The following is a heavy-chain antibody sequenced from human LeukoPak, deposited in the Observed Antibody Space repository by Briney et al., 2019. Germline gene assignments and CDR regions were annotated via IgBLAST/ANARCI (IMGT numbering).Heavy chain of an antibody. V-gene: IGHV3-30-3*01. CDR1: GFTFRNYA. CDR3: ARAGDYGSGSFRWRHFDY. Sequence: GGSLRLSCAVSGFTFRNYAFHWVRQAPGKGLEWVTLISYDGNSKYYADSVKGRFTTSRDNSKNTLYLQMNSLRTEDSAVYYCARAGDYGSGSFRWRHFDYWGQGALVTVSS. CDR2: ISYDGNSK. D-gene: IGHD3-10*01. J-gene: IGHJ4*02.